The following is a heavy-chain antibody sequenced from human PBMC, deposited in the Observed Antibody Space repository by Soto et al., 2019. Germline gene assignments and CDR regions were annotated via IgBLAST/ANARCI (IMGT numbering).Heavy chain of an antibody. CDR2: VYYTGST. CDR1: GGSISNFY. CDR3: ARTVLGPDLLADSFVDYYYYMDV. D-gene: IGHD3-9*01. Sequence: SETLSLTCTVSGGSISNFYWSWIRQPPGKGPEWIGYVYYTGSTSYNPSLKRRVTFSADSSRGQFSLRLNSVTAADTAVYYCARTVLGPDLLADSFVDYYYYMDVWGQGTTVT. J-gene: IGHJ6*03. V-gene: IGHV4-59*08.